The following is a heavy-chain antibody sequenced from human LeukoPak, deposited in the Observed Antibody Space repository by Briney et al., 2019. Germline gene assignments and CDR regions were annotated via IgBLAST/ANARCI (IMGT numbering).Heavy chain of an antibody. CDR2: IKQDGSEK. CDR1: GFTFSSYW. V-gene: IGHV3-7*01. J-gene: IGHJ5*02. Sequence: PGGSLRLSCAASGFTFSSYWMSWVRQAPGKGLEWVANIKQDGSEKYYVDSVKGRFTISRDNAKNSLYLQMNSLRAEDTAVYYCARIMVRGVIMGFDPWGQGTLVTVSS. D-gene: IGHD3-10*01. CDR3: ARIMVRGVIMGFDP.